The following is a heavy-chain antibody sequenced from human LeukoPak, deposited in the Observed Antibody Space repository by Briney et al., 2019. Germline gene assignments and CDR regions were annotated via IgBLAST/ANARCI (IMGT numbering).Heavy chain of an antibody. CDR3: ARHAPSYYGSGSYYNLEY. D-gene: IGHD3-10*01. Sequence: GESLKISCKGSGYSFTSYWIGWVRQMPGKGLEWMGIIYPGDSDTRYSPSFQGQVTISADKSISTAYLQWSSLKASDTAMYYCARHAPSYYGSGSYYNLEYWGQGALVTVSS. V-gene: IGHV5-51*01. CDR1: GYSFTSYW. J-gene: IGHJ4*02. CDR2: IYPGDSDT.